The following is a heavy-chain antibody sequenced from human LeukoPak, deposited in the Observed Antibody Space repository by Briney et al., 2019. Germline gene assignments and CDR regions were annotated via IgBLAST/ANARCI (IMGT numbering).Heavy chain of an antibody. Sequence: QPGRSLRLSCAASEFTFSTYAMHWVRQAPGKGLEWVAVISYDGSYKFYADSVKGRFTISRDNSKSTLYLQMNSLRAEDTAVYYCAKDRYSGLNTIDYWGQGTLVTVSS. J-gene: IGHJ4*02. CDR2: ISYDGSYK. CDR1: EFTFSTYA. D-gene: IGHD6-13*01. CDR3: AKDRYSGLNTIDY. V-gene: IGHV3-30*18.